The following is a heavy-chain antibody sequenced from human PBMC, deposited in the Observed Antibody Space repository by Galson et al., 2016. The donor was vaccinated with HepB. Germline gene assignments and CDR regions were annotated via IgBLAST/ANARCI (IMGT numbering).Heavy chain of an antibody. CDR2: IYTSGST. D-gene: IGHD3-3*01. CDR1: GGSISSGNYY. J-gene: IGHJ6*02. CDR3: ARQGDFWSGYYVVYYYGMDG. V-gene: IGHV4-61*02. Sequence: TLSLTCTVSGGSISSGNYYWSWIRQPAGKGLEWIGRIYTSGSTNYNPSLKSRVTISVDTSKNQFSLKLRCVTAADTAVYYCARQGDFWSGYYVVYYYGMDGWGHGTTVIVS.